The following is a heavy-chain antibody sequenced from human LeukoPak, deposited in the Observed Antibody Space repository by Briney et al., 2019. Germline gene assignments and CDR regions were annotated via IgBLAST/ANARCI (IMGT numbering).Heavy chain of an antibody. CDR1: GFTFSGYC. V-gene: IGHV3-48*01. D-gene: IGHD1-26*01. CDR3: AKVWWELPFDAFDI. J-gene: IGHJ3*02. CDR2: ISSSGSPM. Sequence: GGSLRLSCAASGFTFSGYCMNWVRQAPGKGLEWVSYISSSGSPMYYSDSVKGRFTVSRDNAKNSLYLQMNSLRAEDTAVYYCAKVWWELPFDAFDIWGQGTMVTVSS.